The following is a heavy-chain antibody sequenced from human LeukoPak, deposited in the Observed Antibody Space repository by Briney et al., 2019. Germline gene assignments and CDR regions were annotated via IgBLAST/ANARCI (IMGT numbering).Heavy chain of an antibody. D-gene: IGHD5-18*01. CDR1: GGSISSSSYY. CDR2: IYYSGST. CDR3: ARHIMHTAMPAQYFDY. J-gene: IGHJ4*02. V-gene: IGHV4-39*01. Sequence: KPSETLSLTCTVSGGSISSSSYYWGWIRQPPGKGLEWIGRIYYSGSTYYNPSLKSRVTISVDTSKNQFSLKLSSVTAADTAVYYCARHIMHTAMPAQYFDYWGQGTLVTVSS.